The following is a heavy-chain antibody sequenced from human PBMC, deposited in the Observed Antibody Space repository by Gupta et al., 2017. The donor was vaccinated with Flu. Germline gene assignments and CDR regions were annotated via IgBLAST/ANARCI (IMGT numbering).Heavy chain of an antibody. V-gene: IGHV3-66*02. J-gene: IGHJ6*02. D-gene: IGHD3-10*01. CDR3: ARDLRVRGVRYYGMDV. Sequence: EVQLVESGGGLVQPGGSLRLSCAASGFTVSSNYMSWVRQAPGKGLEWVSVIYSGGSTYYADSVKGRFTISRDNSKNTLYLQMNSLRAEDTAVYYCARDLRVRGVRYYGMDVWGQGTTVTVSS. CDR1: GFTVSSNY. CDR2: IYSGGST.